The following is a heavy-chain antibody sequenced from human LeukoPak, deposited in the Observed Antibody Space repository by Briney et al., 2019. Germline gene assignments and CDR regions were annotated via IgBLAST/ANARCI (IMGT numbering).Heavy chain of an antibody. D-gene: IGHD6-19*01. Sequence: SETLSLTSTVSGGSISSYYWSWIRQPPGKGLEWIGYIYYSGSTNYNPSLKSRVTISVDTSKNQFSLKLSSVTAADTAVYYCARETVAGLCPDYWGQGTLVTVSS. J-gene: IGHJ4*02. CDR2: IYYSGST. CDR1: GGSISSYY. V-gene: IGHV4-59*12. CDR3: ARETVAGLCPDY.